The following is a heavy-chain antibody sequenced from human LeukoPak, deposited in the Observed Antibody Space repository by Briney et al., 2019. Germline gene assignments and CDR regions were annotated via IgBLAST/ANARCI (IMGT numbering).Heavy chain of an antibody. J-gene: IGHJ4*02. CDR1: GGSISSYY. D-gene: IGHD3-16*01. V-gene: IGHV4-59*01. Sequence: PSETLSLTCTVSGGSISSYYWSWIRQPPGKGLEWIGYIYYSGSTNYNPSLKSRVTISVDTSKNQFSLKLSSVTAADTAVYYCARGGGGGRSPASYWGQGTLVTVSS. CDR3: ARGGGGGRSPASY. CDR2: IYYSGST.